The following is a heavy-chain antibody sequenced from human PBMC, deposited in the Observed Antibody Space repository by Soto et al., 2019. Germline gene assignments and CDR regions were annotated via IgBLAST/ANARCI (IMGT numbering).Heavy chain of an antibody. V-gene: IGHV4-31*03. CDR3: ARDRHGDEIDY. CDR2: IYYSGST. Sequence: QVQLQESGPGLVKPSQTLSLTCTVSGASISSGTYYWTWIRQHPGKGLEWIGYIYYSGSTYYNPSLKRRLTMSVETCENQFSLKLSSVTAADTAVYFCARDRHGDEIDYWGQGTLVTVSS. J-gene: IGHJ4*02. CDR1: GASISSGTYY. D-gene: IGHD4-17*01.